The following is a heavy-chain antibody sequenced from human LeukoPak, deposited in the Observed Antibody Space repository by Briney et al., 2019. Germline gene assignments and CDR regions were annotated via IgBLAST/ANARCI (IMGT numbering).Heavy chain of an antibody. CDR3: ARKDGDI. J-gene: IGHJ3*02. CDR1: GASVSSYY. CDR2: IDASGST. V-gene: IGHV4-4*07. Sequence: SETLSLTCTVSGASVSSYYWIWIRQPAGRGLEWIGRIDASGSTNYNPSLKSRVTMSVDSSKNQFSLKVSSVTAADTAVYYCARKDGDIWGQGTMVTASS. D-gene: IGHD5-24*01.